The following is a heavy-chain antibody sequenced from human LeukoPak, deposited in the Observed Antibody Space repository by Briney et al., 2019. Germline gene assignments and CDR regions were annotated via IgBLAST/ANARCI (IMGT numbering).Heavy chain of an antibody. V-gene: IGHV4-61*02. CDR2: IYTSGST. CDR3: ARAVCSSTSCLPEWFDP. J-gene: IGHJ5*02. CDR1: GGSISIGSYY. Sequence: SETLSLTCTVSGGSISIGSYYWSWIRQPAGKGLEWIGRIYTSGSTNYNPSLKSRVTISVDTSKNQFSLKLSSVTAADTAVYYCARAVCSSTSCLPEWFDPWGQGTLVTVSS. D-gene: IGHD2-2*01.